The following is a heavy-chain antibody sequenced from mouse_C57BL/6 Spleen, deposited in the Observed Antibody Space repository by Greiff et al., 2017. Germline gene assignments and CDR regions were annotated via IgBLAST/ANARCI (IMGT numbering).Heavy chain of an antibody. J-gene: IGHJ4*01. V-gene: IGHV1-62-2*01. CDR3: ARHEIYYGYDVGAMDY. D-gene: IGHD2-2*01. CDR2: FYPGSGSI. CDR1: GYTFTEYT. Sequence: VKLMESGAELVKPGASVKLSCKASGYTFTEYTIHWVKQRSGQGLEWIGWFYPGSGSIKYNEKFKDKATLTADKSSSTVYMELSRLTSEDSAVYFCARHEIYYGYDVGAMDYWGQGTSVTVSS.